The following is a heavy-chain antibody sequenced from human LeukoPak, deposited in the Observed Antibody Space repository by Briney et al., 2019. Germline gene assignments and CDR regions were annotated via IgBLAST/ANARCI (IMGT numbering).Heavy chain of an antibody. Sequence: ASVKVSCKASGGTFSSYTISWVRQAPGQGLEWMGWISAYNGNTNYAQKLQGRVTMTTDTSTSTAYMELRSLRSDDTAVYYCARGGPYYYDSSGYPYWYFDLWGRGTLVTVSS. V-gene: IGHV1-18*01. CDR2: ISAYNGNT. D-gene: IGHD3-22*01. CDR3: ARGGPYYYDSSGYPYWYFDL. J-gene: IGHJ2*01. CDR1: GGTFSSYT.